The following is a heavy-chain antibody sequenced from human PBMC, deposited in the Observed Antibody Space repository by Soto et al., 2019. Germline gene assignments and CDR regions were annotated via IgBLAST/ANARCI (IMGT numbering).Heavy chain of an antibody. CDR1: EVTFSDYI. CDR2: ILPVSGKV. J-gene: IGHJ4*02. CDR3: AGLYTTGWYVPGVEY. Sequence: QVRLEQSGAEVKKPGSSVKVSCKTSEVTFSDYIISWVRQAPGQGLEWLGGILPVSGKVNYGQKFQGRVTITADTSTTTAYLELSSLTSGDTAVYFCAGLYTTGWYVPGVEYWGQGTLVTVSS. D-gene: IGHD6-19*01. V-gene: IGHV1-69*06.